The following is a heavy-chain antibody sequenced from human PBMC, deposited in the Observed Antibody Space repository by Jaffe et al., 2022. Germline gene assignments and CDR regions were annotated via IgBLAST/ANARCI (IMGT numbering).Heavy chain of an antibody. J-gene: IGHJ6*03. Sequence: EVQLVESGGGLVQPGGSLRLSCAASGFTFSSYWMSWVRQAPGKGLEWVANIKQDGSEKYYVDSVKGRFTISRDNAKNSLYLQMNSLRAEDTAVYYCARDWTYYYGSGSYYKVNYYYYYYMDVWGKGTTVTVSS. V-gene: IGHV3-7*01. CDR2: IKQDGSEK. D-gene: IGHD3-10*01. CDR3: ARDWTYYYGSGSYYKVNYYYYYYMDV. CDR1: GFTFSSYW.